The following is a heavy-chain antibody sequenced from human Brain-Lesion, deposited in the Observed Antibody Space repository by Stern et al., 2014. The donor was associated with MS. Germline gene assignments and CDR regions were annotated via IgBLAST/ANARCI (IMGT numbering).Heavy chain of an antibody. CDR1: GYRFTSNW. Sequence: VQLGESGAAVKKPGESLKISCKGSGYRFTSNWIGLVRQMPGKGLEWKGVIWPGDSDPRTSPSFQGQVTISADKSTSTAYLQGSSLQASDTAMYYCARRGDSSSSGFDYWGQGTLVIVSS. J-gene: IGHJ4*02. CDR3: ARRGDSSSSGFDY. CDR2: IWPGDSDP. D-gene: IGHD6-6*01. V-gene: IGHV5-51*01.